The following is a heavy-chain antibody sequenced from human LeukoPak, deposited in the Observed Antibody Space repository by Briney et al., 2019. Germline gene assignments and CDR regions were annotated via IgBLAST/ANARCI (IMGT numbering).Heavy chain of an antibody. D-gene: IGHD6-19*01. CDR2: INPNSGGT. CDR1: GYTFTSYD. Sequence: ASVKVSCKASGYTFTSYDINWVRQAPGQGLEWMGWINPNSGGTNYAQKFQGRVTMTRDTSISTAYMELSRLRSDDTAVYYCAGFAVAGRIDYWGQGTLVTVSS. J-gene: IGHJ4*02. V-gene: IGHV1-2*02. CDR3: AGFAVAGRIDY.